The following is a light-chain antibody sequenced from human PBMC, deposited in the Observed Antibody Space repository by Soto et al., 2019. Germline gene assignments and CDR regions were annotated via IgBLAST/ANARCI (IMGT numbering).Light chain of an antibody. Sequence: QSALTQPPSASGSPGQSVTISCTGTSSDVDDYNYVSWYQPHPGKAPKLMIYEVNVRPSGVPDRFSGSKSGNTASLTVSGLQAEDEADYYCSSSAGSNNLGVFGGGTKLTVL. CDR1: SSDVDDYNY. CDR2: EVN. CDR3: SSSAGSNNLGV. V-gene: IGLV2-8*01. J-gene: IGLJ2*01.